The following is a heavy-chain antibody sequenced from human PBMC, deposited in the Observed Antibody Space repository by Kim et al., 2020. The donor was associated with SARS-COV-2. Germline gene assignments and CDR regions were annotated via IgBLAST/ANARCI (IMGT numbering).Heavy chain of an antibody. Sequence: GGSLRLSCAASGFIFTNYDMHWVRQPTGKSLEWVSTLGTAGDTYYADSVKGRFTISRENDKNSLYLQMNNLAAGDTAVYFCARACGTSSGTWDYYYYGVDVWGQGTTVTVSS. V-gene: IGHV3-13*01. CDR1: GFIFTNYD. J-gene: IGHJ6*02. D-gene: IGHD6-6*01. CDR3: ARACGTSSGTWDYYYYGVDV. CDR2: LGTAGDT.